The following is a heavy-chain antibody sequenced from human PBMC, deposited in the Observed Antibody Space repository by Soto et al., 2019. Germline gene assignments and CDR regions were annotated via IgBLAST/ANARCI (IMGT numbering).Heavy chain of an antibody. CDR1: GFTFSSYG. Sequence: GGSLRLSCAASGFTFSSYGMHWVRQAPGKGLEWVAVISYDGSNKYYADSVKGRFTISRDNSKNTLYLQMNSLRAEDTAVYYCRGRIALNYDILTVYRYNDYWGQGTLVTVSS. V-gene: IGHV3-30*03. CDR2: ISYDGSNK. CDR3: RGRIALNYDILTVYRYNDY. J-gene: IGHJ4*02. D-gene: IGHD3-9*01.